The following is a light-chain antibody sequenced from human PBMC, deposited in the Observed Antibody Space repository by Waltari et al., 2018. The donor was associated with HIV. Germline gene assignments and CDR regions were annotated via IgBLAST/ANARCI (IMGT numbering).Light chain of an antibody. CDR1: TSDFGRSNS. J-gene: IGLJ2*01. Sequence: QSALTQPASVSGSPGQSVTISCTATTSDFGRSNSVSWYQQHPGNLPKVIIYEVTSRPSGVPHRFSGSKSGNTASLTISGLHADDEAIYYCSTHTTTDTLIFGGGTKLTVL. CDR2: EVT. V-gene: IGLV2-14*03. CDR3: STHTTTDTLI.